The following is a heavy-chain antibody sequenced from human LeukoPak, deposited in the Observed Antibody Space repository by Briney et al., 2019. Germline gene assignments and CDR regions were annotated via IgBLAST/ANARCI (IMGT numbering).Heavy chain of an antibody. CDR1: GFTFSDYA. Sequence: GGSLRLSCAASGFTFSDYAMSWVRQAPGKGLEWVSSISESRDEVDNADSVKGRFTISRDNSKNTVYLQMNSLRPEDTALYYCAKDGNWASVSWGQGTLVTVSS. CDR3: AKDGNWASVS. D-gene: IGHD7-27*01. J-gene: IGHJ5*02. CDR2: ISESRDEV. V-gene: IGHV3-23*01.